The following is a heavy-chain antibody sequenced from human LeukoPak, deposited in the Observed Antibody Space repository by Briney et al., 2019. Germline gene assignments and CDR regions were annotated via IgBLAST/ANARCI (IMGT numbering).Heavy chain of an antibody. V-gene: IGHV1-69*13. D-gene: IGHD5-12*01. CDR1: GGTFSSYA. CDR3: ARGAAGGGYGRSYYYGMDV. CDR2: IIPIFGTA. J-gene: IGHJ6*02. Sequence: GASVKVSCKASGGTFSSYAISWVRQAPGQGLEWMGGIIPIFGTANYAQKFQGRVTITADESTSTAYMELSSLRSEDTAVYYCARGAAGGGYGRSYYYGMDVWGQGTTVTVSS.